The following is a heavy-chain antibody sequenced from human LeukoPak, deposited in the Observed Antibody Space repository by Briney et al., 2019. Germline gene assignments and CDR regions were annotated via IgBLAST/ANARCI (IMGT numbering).Heavy chain of an antibody. CDR1: GYSISSGYY. CDR2: IYHSGST. J-gene: IGHJ4*02. D-gene: IGHD3-22*01. CDR3: ARSPEDYDSSGYRFDY. Sequence: SETLSLTCTVSGYSISSGYYWGWIRQPPGKGLEGIGSIYHSGSTYYNPSLKSRVTISVDTSKNQFSLKLSSVTAADTAVYYCARSPEDYDSSGYRFDYWGQGTLVTVSS. V-gene: IGHV4-38-2*02.